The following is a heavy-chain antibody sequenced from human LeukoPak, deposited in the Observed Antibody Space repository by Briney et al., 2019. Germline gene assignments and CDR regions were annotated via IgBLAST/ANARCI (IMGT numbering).Heavy chain of an antibody. V-gene: IGHV4-39*02. CDR1: GASITNEDFF. CDR2: ISSSGTT. D-gene: IGHD7-27*01. Sequence: SEALSLTCAVTGASITNEDFFWGWIRQPPGKGLEWVGAISSSGTTYYSPSLRSRLTISVDTSKNHFSLKLTSVTAADTAVYYCVAEVEAADSPLGHLNFDSWGQGILASVSS. J-gene: IGHJ4*02. CDR3: VAEVEAADSPLGHLNFDS.